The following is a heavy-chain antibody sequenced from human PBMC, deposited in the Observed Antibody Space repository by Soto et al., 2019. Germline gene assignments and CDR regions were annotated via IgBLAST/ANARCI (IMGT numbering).Heavy chain of an antibody. V-gene: IGHV1-46*01. D-gene: IGHD1-20*01. CDR3: ARPLTGTGGFDP. CDR1: GYTFTSYY. CDR2: INPSGGST. J-gene: IGHJ5*02. Sequence: ASLKVYCKTSGYTFTSYYMHWVRQAPGQGLEWMGIINPSGGSTSYAQKFQGRDTMTRDTSTSTVYMELSSLRSEDTAVYYCARPLTGTGGFDPWGQGTLVTVSS.